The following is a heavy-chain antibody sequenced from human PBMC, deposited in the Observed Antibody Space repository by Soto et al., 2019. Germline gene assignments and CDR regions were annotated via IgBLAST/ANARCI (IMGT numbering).Heavy chain of an antibody. CDR2: ISPDATK. J-gene: IGHJ4*02. D-gene: IGHD1-26*01. Sequence: PRESLKISCVASGFSFSSYSLHWVRQSPGKGLAWVAFISPDATKLHADSVKGRFTISRDNSKNTLYLHMNSLRPDDTAVYYCARDESGRESYFDFWGQGALVTVSS. V-gene: IGHV3-30*04. CDR1: GFSFSSYS. CDR3: ARDESGRESYFDF.